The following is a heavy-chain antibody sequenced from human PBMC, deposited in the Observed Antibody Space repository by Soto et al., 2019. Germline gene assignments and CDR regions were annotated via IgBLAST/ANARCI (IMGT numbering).Heavy chain of an antibody. V-gene: IGHV4-30-4*01. J-gene: IGHJ4*02. CDR1: GGSISSGDYY. CDR3: ARVRYNYGYNFDY. D-gene: IGHD5-18*01. Sequence: QVQLQESGPGLVKPSQTLSLTCTVSGGSISSGDYYWSWIRQPSGKGLEWIGYIYYSGSTYYNPSLKSRLTISVDTSKNQFSLKLSSVTAADTAVYYCARVRYNYGYNFDYWGQGTLVTVSS. CDR2: IYYSGST.